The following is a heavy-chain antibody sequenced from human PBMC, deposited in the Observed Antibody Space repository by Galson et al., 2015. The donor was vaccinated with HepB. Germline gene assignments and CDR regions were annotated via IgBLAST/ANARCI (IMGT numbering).Heavy chain of an antibody. J-gene: IGHJ6*02. CDR1: DFIFSSYS. CDR2: ISWNGANA. D-gene: IGHD2-2*02. CDR3: VREGENCSRTSCYNYGMDV. Sequence: SLRLSCAVSDFIFSSYSMNWVRQAPGKGQEWISYISWNGANAGYEDSVTGRFSVSRDNARNSLYLDMTSLRAEDTALYYCVREGENCSRTSCYNYGMDVWGQGTTVIVSS. V-gene: IGHV3-20*04.